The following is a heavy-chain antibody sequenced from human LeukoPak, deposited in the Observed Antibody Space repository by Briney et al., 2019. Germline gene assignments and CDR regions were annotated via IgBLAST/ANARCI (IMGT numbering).Heavy chain of an antibody. J-gene: IGHJ1*01. D-gene: IGHD4-17*01. CDR1: GYSISSGYY. CDR2: IYHSGST. V-gene: IGHV4-38-2*02. CDR3: ARSTPVTTSLLLH. Sequence: SETLSLTCTVSGYSISSGYYWGWIRQPPGKGLEWVGSIYHSGSTFYNPSLKSRVTISVDTSKNQFSLKLSSVTAADTAVYYCARSTPVTTSLLLHWGQGTLVTVSS.